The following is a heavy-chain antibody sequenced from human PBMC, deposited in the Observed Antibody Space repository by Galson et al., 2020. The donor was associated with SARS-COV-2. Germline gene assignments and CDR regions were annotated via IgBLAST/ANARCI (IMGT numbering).Heavy chain of an antibody. Sequence: TLSLTCTVSGGSISSTNYYWGWIRQPPGKGLEWIGSIHSTGSTYYNPSLKSRVTISVDTSKNQFSLKLSSVTAADTAVYYCRSYYYYYGMDVWGQGTTVTVSS. CDR2: IHSTGST. CDR1: GGSISSTNYY. V-gene: IGHV4-39*07. CDR3: RSYYYYYGMDV. J-gene: IGHJ6*02.